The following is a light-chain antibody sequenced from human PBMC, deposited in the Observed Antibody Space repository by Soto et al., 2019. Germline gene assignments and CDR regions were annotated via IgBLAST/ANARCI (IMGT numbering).Light chain of an antibody. Sequence: QSVLTQPASVSGSPGQSITISCTGTSSDVGGYNYVSWYQQHPGKAPKLMIYEVSNRPPGVSNRFSGSKSGNTASLTISGLQAEDEADYYCSSYTSRSTLSYVFGTGTKVTVL. V-gene: IGLV2-14*01. J-gene: IGLJ1*01. CDR1: SSDVGGYNY. CDR3: SSYTSRSTLSYV. CDR2: EVS.